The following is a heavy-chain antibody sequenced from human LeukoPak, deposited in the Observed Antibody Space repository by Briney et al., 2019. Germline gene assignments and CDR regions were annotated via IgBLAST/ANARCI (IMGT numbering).Heavy chain of an antibody. J-gene: IGHJ4*02. CDR3: ASCSTSCYM. V-gene: IGHV5-51*01. CDR1: GYSFTTFW. D-gene: IGHD2-2*02. CDR2: IYPGDSDT. Sequence: GESLKISCKASGYSFTTFWIGWVRQVPGKGLEWMGIIYPGDSDTRYSPSFQGQVTISADKSISTAYLQWSSLKASDTAMYYCASCSTSCYMWGQGTLVTVSS.